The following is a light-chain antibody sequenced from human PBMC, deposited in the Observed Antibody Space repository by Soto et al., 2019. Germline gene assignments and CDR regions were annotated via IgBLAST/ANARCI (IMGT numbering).Light chain of an antibody. Sequence: QAVVTQEPSVTVSPGGTVTLTCGSSTGAVTSGHYPYWFQQKPGRAPRTLIYDTNNKHSWTPARFSGSLLGGEAALTLSGAQPEDEAEYYCLLSDSGAWVFGGGTKLTVL. CDR3: LLSDSGAWV. V-gene: IGLV7-46*01. CDR1: TGAVTSGHY. CDR2: DTN. J-gene: IGLJ3*02.